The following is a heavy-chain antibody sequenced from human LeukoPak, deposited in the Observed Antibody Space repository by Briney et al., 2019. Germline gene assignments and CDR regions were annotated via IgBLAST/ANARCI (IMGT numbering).Heavy chain of an antibody. CDR2: IIPIFGTA. V-gene: IGHV1-69*06. Sequence: ASVKVSCKASGGTFISYAISWVRRAPGQGLEWMGGIIPIFGTANYAQKFQGRVTITADKSTSTAYMELSSLRSEDTAVYYCARGMRCSGGSCYWDYGMDVWGKGSTVTVSS. D-gene: IGHD2-15*01. J-gene: IGHJ6*04. CDR1: GGTFISYA. CDR3: ARGMRCSGGSCYWDYGMDV.